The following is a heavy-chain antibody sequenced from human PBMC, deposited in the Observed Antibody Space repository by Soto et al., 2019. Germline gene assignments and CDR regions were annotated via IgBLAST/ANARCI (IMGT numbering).Heavy chain of an antibody. CDR1: GFTFSSYW. CDR3: ASRGTDILTGYYIDY. Sequence: EVQLVESGGGLVQPGGSLRLSCAASGFTFSSYWMHWVRQAPGKGLVWVSRINSDGSSTSYADSVKGRFTISRDNAKNTLYRQMNSLTAEDTAVYYCASRGTDILTGYYIDYWGQGTLVTVSS. V-gene: IGHV3-74*01. J-gene: IGHJ4*02. D-gene: IGHD3-9*01. CDR2: INSDGSST.